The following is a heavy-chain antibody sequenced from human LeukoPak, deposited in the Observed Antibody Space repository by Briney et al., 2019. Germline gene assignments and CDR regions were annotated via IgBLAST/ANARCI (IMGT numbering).Heavy chain of an antibody. CDR3: AKDRAWIQLWLFQH. J-gene: IGHJ1*01. Sequence: GGSLRLSCAASGFTFSSYAMSWVRQAPGKGLEWVSAISGSGGSTYYADSVKGRFTISRDNSKSTLYLQMNSLRAEDTAVYYCAKDRAWIQLWLFQHWGQGTLVTVSS. CDR1: GFTFSSYA. V-gene: IGHV3-23*01. CDR2: ISGSGGST. D-gene: IGHD5-18*01.